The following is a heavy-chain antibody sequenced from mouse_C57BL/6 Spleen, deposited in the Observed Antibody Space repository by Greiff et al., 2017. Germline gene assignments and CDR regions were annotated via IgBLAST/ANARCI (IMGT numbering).Heavy chain of an antibody. D-gene: IGHD2-4*01. Sequence: VQLQQSGPELVKPGASVKISCKASGYSFTGYYMNWVKQSPEKSLEWIGEINPSTGGTTYNQKFKAKATLTVDKSSSTAYMQLKSLTSEDSAVYYCARLTIYYDYDVGFYAMDYWGQGTSVTVSS. CDR3: ARLTIYYDYDVGFYAMDY. V-gene: IGHV1-42*01. CDR1: GYSFTGYY. CDR2: INPSTGGT. J-gene: IGHJ4*01.